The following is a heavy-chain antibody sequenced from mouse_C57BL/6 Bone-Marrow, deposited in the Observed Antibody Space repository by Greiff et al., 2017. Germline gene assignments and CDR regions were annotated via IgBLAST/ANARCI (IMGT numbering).Heavy chain of an antibody. CDR2: IDPETGGT. Sequence: QVQLQQSGAELVRPGASVTLSCKASGYTFTDYEMHWVKQTPVHGLEWIGAIDPETGGTAYNQKFKGKAILTADKSSSTAYMELRSLTSEDSAVYSCTRPIYDGYYYAMDVWGQGTSVTVSS. CDR3: TRPIYDGYYYAMDV. V-gene: IGHV1-15*01. D-gene: IGHD2-3*01. CDR1: GYTFTDYE. J-gene: IGHJ4*01.